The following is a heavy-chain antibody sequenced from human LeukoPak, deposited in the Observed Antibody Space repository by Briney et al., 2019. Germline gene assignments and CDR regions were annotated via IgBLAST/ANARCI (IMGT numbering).Heavy chain of an antibody. D-gene: IGHD6-6*01. CDR1: GYTFTSYA. V-gene: IGHV1-2*02. CDR3: ARRSIAAIRFDY. J-gene: IGHJ4*02. CDR2: INPNSGGT. Sequence: ASVKVSCKASGYTFTSYAISWVRQAPGQGLEWMGWINPNSGGTNYAQKFQGRVTMTRDTSISTAYMELSRLRSDDTAVYYCARRSIAAIRFDYWGQGTLVTVSS.